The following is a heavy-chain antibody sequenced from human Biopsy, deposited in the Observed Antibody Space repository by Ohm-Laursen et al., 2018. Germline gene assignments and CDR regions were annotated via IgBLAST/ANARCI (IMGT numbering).Heavy chain of an antibody. CDR2: IKSNTDGGTT. D-gene: IGHD4-11*01. CDR1: GFPFSNAW. CDR3: TTVASPLYYSSSNRGLVY. V-gene: IGHV3-15*01. J-gene: IGHJ4*02. Sequence: SLRLSCAASGFPFSNAWMTWVRQAPGKGPEWVGHIKSNTDGGTTDYAAPVKGRLTISRDDSKNMVYLQMNSLKTEDTGVYYCTTVASPLYYSSSNRGLVYWGQGTLVTVSS.